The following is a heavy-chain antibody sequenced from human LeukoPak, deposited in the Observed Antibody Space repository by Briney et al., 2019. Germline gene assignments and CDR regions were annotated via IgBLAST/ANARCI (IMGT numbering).Heavy chain of an antibody. V-gene: IGHV4-39*07. Sequence: SETLSLTCTVSGGSITSGSYYWGWISQPPGKDLEWIGSIYYSGSTYYNPSLRSRVTISLDTSKNQFSLKLSSVTAADTAVFYCVRDKTFEVVNYFDSWGQGTLVTVSS. CDR3: VRDKTFEVVNYFDS. J-gene: IGHJ4*02. CDR2: IYYSGST. D-gene: IGHD2-15*01. CDR1: GGSITSGSYY.